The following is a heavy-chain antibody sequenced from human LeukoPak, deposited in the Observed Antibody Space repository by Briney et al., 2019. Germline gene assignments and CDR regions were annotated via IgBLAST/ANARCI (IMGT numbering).Heavy chain of an antibody. CDR3: ARDWVLRYYYDSSGYHFYGMDV. D-gene: IGHD3-22*01. CDR1: GYTFTSYY. J-gene: IGHJ6*02. Sequence: ASVKVSCNASGYTFTSYYMHWVRQAPGQGLEWMGIINPSGGSTSYAQKFQGRVTMTRDTSTSTVYMELSSLRSEDTAVYYCARDWVLRYYYDSSGYHFYGMDVWGQGTTVTVSS. CDR2: INPSGGST. V-gene: IGHV1-46*01.